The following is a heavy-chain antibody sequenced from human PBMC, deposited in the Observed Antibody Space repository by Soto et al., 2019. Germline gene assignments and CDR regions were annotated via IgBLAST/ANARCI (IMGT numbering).Heavy chain of an antibody. D-gene: IGHD1-26*01. CDR1: GGSVTSRSYY. Sequence: SETLSLTCTVSGGSVTSRSYYWSWIRQPPGKGLEWIGYISTSGNTNDNPSLKSRVTISLDTSKNQFSLKLSSVTAADTAVYYCATIGIVGATSVDYWGQGAPVTVSS. CDR2: ISTSGNT. CDR3: ATIGIVGATSVDY. V-gene: IGHV4-61*01. J-gene: IGHJ4*02.